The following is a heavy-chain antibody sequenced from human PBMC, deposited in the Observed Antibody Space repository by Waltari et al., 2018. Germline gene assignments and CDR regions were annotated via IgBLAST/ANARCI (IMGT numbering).Heavy chain of an antibody. V-gene: IGHV4-39*01. J-gene: IGHJ4*02. Sequence: QLQLQESGPGLVKPSATLSLSCAVSGGSISSNTYYWGWLRQPPGKGLEWIGNIYYTGSTFYNTSLKSRVTISVDTSKNQFSLKLRSVTAADTAVYYCARHVGRPTPYYFDYWGQGTLVTVSS. CDR3: ARHVGRPTPYYFDY. CDR1: GGSISSNTYY. CDR2: IYYTGST. D-gene: IGHD3-10*01.